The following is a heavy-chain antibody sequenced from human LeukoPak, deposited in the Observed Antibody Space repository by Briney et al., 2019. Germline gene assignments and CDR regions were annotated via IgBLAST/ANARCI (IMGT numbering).Heavy chain of an antibody. V-gene: IGHV4-61*01. CDR1: GGSVSSGSYY. CDR3: ARDSRGYLDY. J-gene: IGHJ4*02. Sequence: SETLSLTCTVSGGSVSSGSYYWSWIRQPPGKGLEWIGYIYYSGSTNYNPSLKSRVTISVDTSKNQFSLKLSSVTAADTAMYYYARDSRGYLDYWGQGTLVTVSS. CDR2: IYYSGST.